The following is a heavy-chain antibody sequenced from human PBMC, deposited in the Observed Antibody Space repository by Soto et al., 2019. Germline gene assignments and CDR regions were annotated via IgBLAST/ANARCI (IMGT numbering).Heavy chain of an antibody. D-gene: IGHD2-8*02. J-gene: IGHJ4*02. V-gene: IGHV4-59*01. CDR2: IYYSGIT. Sequence: PSETLSLTCTVSGGSIRSYYWSWIRQPPGKGLEWIGYIYYSGITDYNPSLKSRVTISVDTSKSQFSLKLSSVTAADTAVYYCARGGGVYYFDYWGQGTLVTVSS. CDR1: GGSIRSYY. CDR3: ARGGGVYYFDY.